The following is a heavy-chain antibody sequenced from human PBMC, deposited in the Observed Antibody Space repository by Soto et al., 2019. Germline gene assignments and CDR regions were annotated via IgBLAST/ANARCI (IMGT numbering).Heavy chain of an antibody. J-gene: IGHJ6*01. Sequence: GGSLRLSCAASGFTVSSNYMSWVRQAPGKGLEWVSFIYSGGSAYYADSVKGRFTISRDNSKNTLYLQMNSLRAEDTAVYYCASGMAAGVRAYYYYGIDVWGQGTKVTVSS. V-gene: IGHV3-53*01. CDR2: IYSGGSA. CDR3: ASGMAAGVRAYYYYGIDV. CDR1: GFTVSSNY. D-gene: IGHD3-10*01.